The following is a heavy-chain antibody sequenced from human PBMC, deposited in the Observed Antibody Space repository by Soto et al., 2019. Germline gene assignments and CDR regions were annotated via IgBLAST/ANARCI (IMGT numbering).Heavy chain of an antibody. CDR1: GFSLNTIGVG. V-gene: IGHV2-5*02. CDR2: IYWDDDK. CDR3: AHRRGWSGEFDY. Sequence: QITLKESGPTLEKPTQTLTLTCSFSGFSLNTIGVGVGWIRQPPGKALECLGFIYWDDDKRYSPSLKSRLTITKDTSKNQVVLTMTNMDPVDTATYYCAHRRGWSGEFDYWGQGTLVTVSS. D-gene: IGHD3-10*01. J-gene: IGHJ4*02.